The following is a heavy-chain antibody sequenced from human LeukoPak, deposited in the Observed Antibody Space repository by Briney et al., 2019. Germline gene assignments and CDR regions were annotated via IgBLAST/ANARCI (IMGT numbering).Heavy chain of an antibody. CDR3: AGLYCSGGSCYSGRIDY. V-gene: IGHV1-69*05. CDR2: IIPIFGTA. CDR1: GGTFISYA. D-gene: IGHD2-15*01. Sequence: GASVKVSCKASGGTFISYAISWVRQAPGQGLEWMGGIIPIFGTANYAQKFQGRVTITTDESTSTAYMELSSLRSEDTAVYYCAGLYCSGGSCYSGRIDYWGQGTLVTVSS. J-gene: IGHJ4*02.